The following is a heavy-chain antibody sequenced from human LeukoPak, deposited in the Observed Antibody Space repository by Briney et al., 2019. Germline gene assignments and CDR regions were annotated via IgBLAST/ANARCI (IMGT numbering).Heavy chain of an antibody. CDR1: GGPISSGSYY. CDR2: IYSSGST. D-gene: IGHD6-13*01. Sequence: PSETLSLTCTVSGGPISSGSYYWSWIRQPAGKGLEWIGRIYSSGSTNYNPSLKSRVTISLDTSKNQFSLKLSSVTAADTAVYYCARRGSVGSSWLSLRGETSNWFDPWGQGTLVTVSS. V-gene: IGHV4-61*02. CDR3: ARRGSVGSSWLSLRGETSNWFDP. J-gene: IGHJ5*02.